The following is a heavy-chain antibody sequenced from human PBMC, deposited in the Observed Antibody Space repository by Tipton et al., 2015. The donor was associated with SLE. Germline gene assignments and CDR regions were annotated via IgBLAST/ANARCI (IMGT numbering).Heavy chain of an antibody. Sequence: TLSLTCTVSGASVGHSSYYWGWIRQPPGKGLEWIGSILYNGVTSYNPSLKSRITISLDTSKNQFSLKLTSMTAADTAVCYCAKKKGGTMEDYWGQGTLVTVSS. D-gene: IGHD1-7*01. J-gene: IGHJ4*02. CDR3: AKKKGGTMEDY. CDR2: ILYNGVT. V-gene: IGHV4-39*07. CDR1: GASVGHSSYY.